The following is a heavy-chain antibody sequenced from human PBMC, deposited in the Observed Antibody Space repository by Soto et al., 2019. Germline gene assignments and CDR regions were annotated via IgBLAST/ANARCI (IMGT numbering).Heavy chain of an antibody. J-gene: IGHJ4*02. V-gene: IGHV3-9*01. CDR2: ISWNSGSI. CDR1: GFTFDDYA. Sequence: EVQLVESGGGLVQPGRSLRLSCAASGFTFDDYAMHWVRQAPGKGLEWVSGISWNSGSIGYADSVKGRFTISRDNAKNSLDLQMNSLRADDTALYYGAKAPWSCIAATSFDYWGQGTLVTVSS. D-gene: IGHD6-13*01. CDR3: AKAPWSCIAATSFDY.